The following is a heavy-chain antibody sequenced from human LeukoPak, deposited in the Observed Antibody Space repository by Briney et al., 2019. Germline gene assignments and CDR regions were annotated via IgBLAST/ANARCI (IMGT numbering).Heavy chain of an antibody. Sequence: PSETLSLTCTVSGYSISSGYYWGWIRQPTGKGLEWIGSIYHSGSTYYNPSLKSRVTISVDTSKNQFSLKLSSVTAADTAVYYCARGYCSGGSCYSDYWGQGTLVTVSS. J-gene: IGHJ4*02. CDR2: IYHSGST. V-gene: IGHV4-38-2*02. CDR3: ARGYCSGGSCYSDY. CDR1: GYSISSGYY. D-gene: IGHD2-15*01.